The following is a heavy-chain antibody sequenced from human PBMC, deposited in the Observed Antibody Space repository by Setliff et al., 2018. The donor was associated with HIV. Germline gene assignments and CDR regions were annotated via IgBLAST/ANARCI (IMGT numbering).Heavy chain of an antibody. CDR3: ASSITVAGGRSYQYYAMDV. J-gene: IGHJ6*02. V-gene: IGHV5-51*01. D-gene: IGHD3-16*01. Sequence: PGESLKISCKASGYSFTNYWIGWVRQMPGKGREWMGIIYPGDSDPRYSPSFQGQVTISADKSISTAYLQWSSLKASDTAMYYCASSITVAGGRSYQYYAMDVWGQGTTVTVSS. CDR2: IYPGDSDP. CDR1: GYSFTNYW.